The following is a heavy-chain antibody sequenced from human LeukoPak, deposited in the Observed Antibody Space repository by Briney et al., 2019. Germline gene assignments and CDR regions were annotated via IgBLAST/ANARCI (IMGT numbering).Heavy chain of an antibody. CDR3: ARGPGYYYDSSGYRPYYYYGMDV. Sequence: SDTLSLTCAVYGGPFSGYYWSWIRQPPGKGLEWIGEINHSGSTNYNPSLKSRVTISVDTSKNQFSLKLSSVTAADTAVYYCARGPGYYYDSSGYRPYYYYGMDVWGQGTTVTVSS. J-gene: IGHJ6*02. V-gene: IGHV4-34*01. D-gene: IGHD3-22*01. CDR2: INHSGST. CDR1: GGPFSGYY.